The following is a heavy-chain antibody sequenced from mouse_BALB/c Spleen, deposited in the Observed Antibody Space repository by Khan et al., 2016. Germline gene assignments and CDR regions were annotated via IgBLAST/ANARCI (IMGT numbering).Heavy chain of an antibody. V-gene: IGHV3-2*02. CDR1: GYSITSDYA. Sequence: EVQLQELGPGLVKPSQSLSLTCTVTGYSITSDYAWNWIRQFPGNKLEWMGYISYSGSTSYNPSLKSRIPITRDTSKNQFFLQLNSVTTEDTATYYCARWGRGSGYWGQGTTLTVSS. CDR3: ARWGRGSGY. J-gene: IGHJ2*01. CDR2: ISYSGST. D-gene: IGHD1-1*02.